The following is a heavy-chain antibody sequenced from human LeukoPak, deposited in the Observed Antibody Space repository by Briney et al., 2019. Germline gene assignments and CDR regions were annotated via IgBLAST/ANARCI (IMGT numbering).Heavy chain of an antibody. CDR3: AKDVGAIPYYFDY. V-gene: IGHV3-23*01. CDR2: ISGNGGST. Sequence: GGSLRLSCAASGFTFNNYAMSWVRQAPGKGLEWVSGISGNGGSTCYADSVKGRFTISRDNSKNTLYLQMNNLRAEDTAVYYSAKDVGAIPYYFDYWGQGTLVTVSS. J-gene: IGHJ4*02. D-gene: IGHD3-10*01. CDR1: GFTFNNYA.